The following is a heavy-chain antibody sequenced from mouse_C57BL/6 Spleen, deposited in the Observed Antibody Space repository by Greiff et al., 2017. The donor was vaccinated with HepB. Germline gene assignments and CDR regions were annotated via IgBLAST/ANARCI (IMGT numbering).Heavy chain of an antibody. Sequence: QVQLQQPGAELVMPGASVKLSCKASGYTFTSYWMHWVKQRPGQGLEWIGEIDPSDSYTNYNQKFKGKSTLTVDKTSSTAYMQLSSLTSEDSAVYYCASRPYGRGLDYWGQGTTLTVSS. CDR2: IDPSDSYT. D-gene: IGHD1-1*01. V-gene: IGHV1-69*01. CDR3: ASRPYGRGLDY. CDR1: GYTFTSYW. J-gene: IGHJ2*01.